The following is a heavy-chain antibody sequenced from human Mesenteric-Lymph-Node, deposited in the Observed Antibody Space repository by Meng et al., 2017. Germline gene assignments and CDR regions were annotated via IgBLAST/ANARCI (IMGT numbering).Heavy chain of an antibody. V-gene: IGHV3-33*08. D-gene: IGHD2-15*01. CDR2: IWSDGGRK. CDR3: ARDRVVVGWFDP. Sequence: GESLKISCAASGFTFSSYWMSWVRQAPRKGLEWVAVIWSDGGRKYHADSVQGRFTTTRDNSQNNLFLQMNSLRVEDTAVYYCARDRVVVGWFDPWGQGTLVTVSS. CDR1: GFTFSSYW. J-gene: IGHJ5*02.